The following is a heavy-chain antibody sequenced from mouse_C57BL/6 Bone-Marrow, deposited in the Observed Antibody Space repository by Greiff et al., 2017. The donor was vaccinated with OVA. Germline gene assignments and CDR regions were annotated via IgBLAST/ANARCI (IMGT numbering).Heavy chain of an antibody. CDR2: INPNNGGT. CDR3: ARNLDSSGYWFAY. CDR1: GYTFTDYY. D-gene: IGHD3-2*02. V-gene: IGHV1-26*01. Sequence: EVQLQQSGPELVKPGASVKISCKASGYTFTDYYMNWVKQSHGKSLEWIGDINPNNGGTSYNQKFKGKATLTVDKSSSTAYMELRSLTSEDSAVYYCARNLDSSGYWFAYWGQGTLVTVSA. J-gene: IGHJ3*01.